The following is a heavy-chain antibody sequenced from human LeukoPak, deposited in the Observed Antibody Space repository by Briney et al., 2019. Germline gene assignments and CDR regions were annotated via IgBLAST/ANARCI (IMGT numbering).Heavy chain of an antibody. V-gene: IGHV1-18*01. CDR2: ISAYNGNT. Sequence: ASVKVSCKASGYTFTSYGISWVRQAPGQGLEWMGWISAYNGNTNYAQKLQGRVTMTEDTSTDTAYMELSSLRSEDTAVYYCATVSDFWKLDVWGQGTTVTVSS. CDR1: GYTFTSYG. J-gene: IGHJ6*02. CDR3: ATVSDFWKLDV. D-gene: IGHD3-3*01.